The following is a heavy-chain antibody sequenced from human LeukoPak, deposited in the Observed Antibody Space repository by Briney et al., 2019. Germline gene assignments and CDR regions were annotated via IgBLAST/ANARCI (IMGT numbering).Heavy chain of an antibody. Sequence: GGSLRLSCAASGFTFSSFEMNWVRQAPGKGLEWVSYISSSGSTIYYADSVKGRFTISRDNAKNSLYLQMNSLRAEDTAVYYCARGYYYDSSGYSNWFDPWGQGTRVTVSS. J-gene: IGHJ5*02. V-gene: IGHV3-48*03. CDR3: ARGYYYDSSGYSNWFDP. CDR1: GFTFSSFE. D-gene: IGHD3-22*01. CDR2: ISSSGSTI.